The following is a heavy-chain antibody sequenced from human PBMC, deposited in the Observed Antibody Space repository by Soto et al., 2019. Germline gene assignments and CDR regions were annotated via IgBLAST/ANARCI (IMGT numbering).Heavy chain of an antibody. CDR2: IYPGDSDT. D-gene: IGHD3-16*01. J-gene: IGHJ6*02. CDR3: ARHNGPLYVGYYYDMDV. Sequence: RGESLKISCKGSGYSFTSYWIGWVRQMPGKGLEWMGIIYPGDSDTRYSPSFQGQVTISADKSISTAYLQWSSLKASDTAVYFCARHNGPLYVGYYYDMDVWGQGTTVTVSS. CDR1: GYSFTSYW. V-gene: IGHV5-51*01.